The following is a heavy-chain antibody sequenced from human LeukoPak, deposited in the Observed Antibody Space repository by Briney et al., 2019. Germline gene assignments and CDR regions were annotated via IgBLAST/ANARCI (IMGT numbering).Heavy chain of an antibody. CDR1: GYSISSGYY. V-gene: IGHV4-38-2*02. CDR2: IYHSGST. D-gene: IGHD6-19*01. CDR3: ARRAAVASIWYFDL. J-gene: IGHJ2*01. Sequence: SSETLSLTCTVSGYSISSGYYWGWIRQPPGQGLEWIGSIYHSGSTYYNPSLKSRVTISVDTSKNQFSLKLSSVTAADTAVYYCARRAAVASIWYFDLWGRGTLVTVSS.